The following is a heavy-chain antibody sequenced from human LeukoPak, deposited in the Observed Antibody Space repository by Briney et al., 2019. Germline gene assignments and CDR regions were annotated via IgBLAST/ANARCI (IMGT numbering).Heavy chain of an antibody. CDR2: INHSGST. V-gene: IGHV4-34*01. CDR1: GGSFSGYY. D-gene: IGHD7-27*01. CDR3: ARGQNWGFKSVPYFDY. Sequence: SETLSLTCAVYGGSFSGYYWSWIRQPPGKGLEWIGEINHSGSTNYNPSLKSRVTISVDTSKNQFSLKLSSVTAADTAVYYCARGQNWGFKSVPYFDYWGQGTLVTVSS. J-gene: IGHJ4*02.